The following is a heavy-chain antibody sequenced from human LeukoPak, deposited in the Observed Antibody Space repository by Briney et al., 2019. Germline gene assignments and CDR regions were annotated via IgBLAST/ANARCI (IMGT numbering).Heavy chain of an antibody. CDR3: ARTGTGNYFDY. Sequence: SDTLSLTCAVSGYSISSGYYWGWIRQPPGKGLEWIGTIYQSGSTYYNPSLKSRVTISVDTSENQLSLKLTSVTAADTAVYYCARTGTGNYFDYWGQGTLVTVSS. V-gene: IGHV4-38-2*01. D-gene: IGHD1-14*01. CDR2: IYQSGST. J-gene: IGHJ4*02. CDR1: GYSISSGYY.